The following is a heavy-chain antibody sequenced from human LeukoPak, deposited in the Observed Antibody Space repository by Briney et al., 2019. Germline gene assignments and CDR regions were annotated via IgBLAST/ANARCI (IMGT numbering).Heavy chain of an antibody. CDR1: GFTVSSNY. Sequence: GSLRLSCAASGFTVSSNYMSWVRQAPGKGLEWVSVIYSGGSTYYADSVKGRFTISRDNSKNTLYLQMSSLRAEDTAVYYCARVTDYGDYSFDYWGQGTLVTVSS. CDR3: ARVTDYGDYSFDY. D-gene: IGHD4-17*01. J-gene: IGHJ4*02. V-gene: IGHV3-66*01. CDR2: IYSGGST.